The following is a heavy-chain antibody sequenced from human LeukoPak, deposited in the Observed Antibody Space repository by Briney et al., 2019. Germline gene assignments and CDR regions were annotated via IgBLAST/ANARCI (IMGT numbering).Heavy chain of an antibody. J-gene: IGHJ4*02. CDR1: GFTFSSYS. V-gene: IGHV3-21*01. CDR3: ARASSSWRQN. Sequence: GGSLRLSCAASGFTFSSYSMNWVRQAPGKGLEWVSSISSSSSYIYYADSVKGRFTISRDNAKNSLYLQMNSLRAEDTTVYYCARASSSWRQNWGQGTLATVSS. D-gene: IGHD6-13*01. CDR2: ISSSSSYI.